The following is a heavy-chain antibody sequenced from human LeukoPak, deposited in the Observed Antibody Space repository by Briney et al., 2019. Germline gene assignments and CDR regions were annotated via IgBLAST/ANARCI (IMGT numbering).Heavy chain of an antibody. D-gene: IGHD3-3*01. J-gene: IGHJ6*02. Sequence: VKVSCKASGGTFSSYAISWVRQAPGQGLEWMGGIIPIFGTANYAQKFQGRVTITADESTSTAYMELSSLRSEDTAVYYCASQKYDFWSGYYSPYYYYYGMDVWGQGTTVTVSS. CDR2: IIPIFGTA. CDR1: GGTFSSYA. CDR3: ASQKYDFWSGYYSPYYYYYGMDV. V-gene: IGHV1-69*01.